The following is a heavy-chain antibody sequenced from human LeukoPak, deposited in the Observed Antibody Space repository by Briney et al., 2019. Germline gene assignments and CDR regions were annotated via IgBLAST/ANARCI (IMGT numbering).Heavy chain of an antibody. J-gene: IGHJ4*02. CDR2: ICTRGETI. V-gene: IGHV3-11*01. CDR3: ARVDIVATGVFDY. CDR1: GFTFSDYY. Sequence: PGGSLRLSCAASGFTFSDYYMGWIRQAPGKGLEWISYICTRGETIYYADSAKGRFTISRDNAKNSLYLQINSLRAEDTAVYYCARVDIVATGVFDYWGQGALVTVSS. D-gene: IGHD5-12*01.